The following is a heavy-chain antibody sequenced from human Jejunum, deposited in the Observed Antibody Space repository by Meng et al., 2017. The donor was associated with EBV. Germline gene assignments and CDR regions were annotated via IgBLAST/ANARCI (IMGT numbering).Heavy chain of an antibody. J-gene: IGHJ4*02. Sequence: EVQLVRSGGALVQPVGALRLYCAASGFTFSSYWMHWVRQAPGQGLVWVSRTNEDGRITNYADSVKGRFTISRDNTKNTLYLQMNSLRAEDTAVYFCSRDLAGSDDDWGQGTLVTVSS. CDR2: TNEDGRIT. CDR1: GFTFSSYW. V-gene: IGHV3-74*01. D-gene: IGHD6-25*01. CDR3: SRDLAGSDDD.